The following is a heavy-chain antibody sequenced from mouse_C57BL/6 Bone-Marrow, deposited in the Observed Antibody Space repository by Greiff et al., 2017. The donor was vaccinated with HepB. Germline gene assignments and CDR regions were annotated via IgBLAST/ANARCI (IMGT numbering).Heavy chain of an antibody. CDR2: IDPSDSYT. D-gene: IGHD1-1*01. V-gene: IGHV1-59*01. CDR3: ASPYYRGFAY. J-gene: IGHJ3*01. CDR1: GYTFTSYW. Sequence: QVQLQQPGAELVRPGTSVKLSCKASGYTFTSYWMHWVKQRPGQGLEWIGVIDPSDSYTNYNQKFKGKATLTVDTSSSTAYMQLSSLTSEDSAVYYCASPYYRGFAYWGQGTLVTVSA.